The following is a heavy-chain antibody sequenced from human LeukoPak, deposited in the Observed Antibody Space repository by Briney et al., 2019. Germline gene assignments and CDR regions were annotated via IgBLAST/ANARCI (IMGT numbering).Heavy chain of an antibody. V-gene: IGHV3-11*05. J-gene: IGHJ4*02. CDR2: ISSSSSYT. CDR3: ARERVPDYYDSSGYRLFDY. D-gene: IGHD3-22*01. CDR1: GFTFSDYY. Sequence: GGSLRLSCAASGFTFSDYYMSWIRQAPGKGLEWVSYISSSSSYTNYADSVKGRFTISRDNAKNSLYLQMNSLRAEDTAVYYCARERVPDYYDSSGYRLFDYWGQGTLATVSS.